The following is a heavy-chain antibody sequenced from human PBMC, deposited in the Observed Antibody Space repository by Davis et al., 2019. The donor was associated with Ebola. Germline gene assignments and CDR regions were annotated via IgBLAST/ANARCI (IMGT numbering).Heavy chain of an antibody. Sequence: PSETLSLTCTVSGGSISSYYWSWIRQPPGKGLEWIGYIYYSGSTNYNPSLKSRVTISVDTSKNQFSLKLSSVTAADTAVYYCARGQKYSSSWSFDYWGQGTLVTVSS. CDR1: GGSISSYY. CDR3: ARGQKYSSSWSFDY. D-gene: IGHD6-13*01. V-gene: IGHV4-59*01. CDR2: IYYSGST. J-gene: IGHJ4*02.